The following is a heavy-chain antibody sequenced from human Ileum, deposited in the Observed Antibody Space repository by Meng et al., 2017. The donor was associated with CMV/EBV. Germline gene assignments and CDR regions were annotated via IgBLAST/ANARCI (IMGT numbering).Heavy chain of an antibody. CDR2: INSDGTST. J-gene: IGHJ6*02. CDR3: VRDTPGDGMDV. Sequence: GESLKISCAASGFTFSSYWMHWVRQAPGKGLVWVSVINSDGTSTTYADSVKGRSTISRDNAKNTLYLQMSSLRAEDTAVYYCVRDTPGDGMDVWGQGTTVTVSS. CDR1: GFTFSSYW. D-gene: IGHD2-2*01. V-gene: IGHV3-74*01.